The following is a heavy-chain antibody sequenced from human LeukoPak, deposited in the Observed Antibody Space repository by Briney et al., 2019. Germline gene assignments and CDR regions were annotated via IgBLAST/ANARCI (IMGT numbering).Heavy chain of an antibody. CDR3: AKGSNLDERYFQH. CDR2: IRFDGSKK. J-gene: IGHJ1*01. Sequence: GGSLRLSCAASGFIFSSYAMHWVRQAPGKGREWVAFIRFDGSKKDYVDTGKGRLSISRDNSKNTLYLQMNSLKAEDTAVYYCAKGSNLDERYFQHWGQGTLVTVSS. V-gene: IGHV3-30*02. CDR1: GFIFSSYA. D-gene: IGHD3-10*01.